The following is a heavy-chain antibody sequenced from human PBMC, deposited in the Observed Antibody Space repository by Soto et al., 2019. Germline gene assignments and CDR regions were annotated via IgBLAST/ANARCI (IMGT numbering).Heavy chain of an antibody. Sequence: QVQLVQSGAEVKKPGASVKVSCRASGYTFTTYGISWVRQAPGQGLEWMGWISGYNGNTNYAQKFQGRVTMTTDTSTSTAYMELRSLRAADTAVYFCAKGYNYGYGDYWGLGTLVTVSS. CDR2: ISGYNGNT. V-gene: IGHV1-18*01. D-gene: IGHD5-18*01. CDR3: AKGYNYGYGDY. CDR1: GYTFTTYG. J-gene: IGHJ4*02.